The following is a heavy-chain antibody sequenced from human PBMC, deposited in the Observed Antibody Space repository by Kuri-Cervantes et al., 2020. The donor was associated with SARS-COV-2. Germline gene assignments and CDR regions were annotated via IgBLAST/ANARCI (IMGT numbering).Heavy chain of an antibody. CDR1: GYSISSSSYY. V-gene: IGHV4-39*01. Sequence: SETLSLTCAVSGYSISSSSYYWGWIRQPPGKGLEWIGSIYYSGSTYYNPSPKSRVTISVDTSKNQFSLKLSSVTAADTAVYYCARRWFDFWSGYYIFDYWGQGTLVTVSS. J-gene: IGHJ4*02. CDR3: ARRWFDFWSGYYIFDY. D-gene: IGHD3-3*01. CDR2: IYYSGST.